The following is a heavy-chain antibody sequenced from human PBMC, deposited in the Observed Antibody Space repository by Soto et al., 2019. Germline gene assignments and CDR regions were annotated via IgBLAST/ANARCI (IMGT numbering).Heavy chain of an antibody. J-gene: IGHJ4*02. CDR3: ARAIYSSDSSGYHLRY. CDR2: IYHSGST. D-gene: IGHD3-22*01. Sequence: SETLSLTCSVSGYSISSGYYWGWIRQPPGKGLEWIGSIYHSGSTYYNPSLKSRVTLSGDTSKNQFSLKLSSVTAADTAVYYCARAIYSSDSSGYHLRYWGKGTQVTVYS. V-gene: IGHV4-38-2*02. CDR1: GYSISSGYY.